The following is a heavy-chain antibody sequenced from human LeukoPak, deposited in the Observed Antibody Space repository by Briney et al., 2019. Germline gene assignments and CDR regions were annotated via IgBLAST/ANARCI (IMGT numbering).Heavy chain of an antibody. V-gene: IGHV3-15*01. CDR1: RFGFSNAW. CDR3: VTLIGGGS. Sequence: GGSLTLSCTASRFGFSNAWMTWVRQAPGKGLEWVGRVKSKRDFETIDYAAPVRGRFTVSRDDAANTLYLQMNSLKTEDTAIYYCVTLIGGGSWGQGTLVIVSS. CDR2: VKSKRDFETI. D-gene: IGHD1-26*01. J-gene: IGHJ5*02.